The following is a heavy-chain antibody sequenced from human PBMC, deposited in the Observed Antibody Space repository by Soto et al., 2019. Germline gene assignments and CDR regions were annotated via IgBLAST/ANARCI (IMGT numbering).Heavy chain of an antibody. CDR3: ARPLWFGESFDP. CDR1: GYTFTSYA. Sequence: QVQLVQSGAEVKKPGASVKVSCKASGYTFTSYAMHWVRQAPGQRLEWMGWINAGNGNTKYSQKFQGRVTITRDTSASTAYMELSSLRSADTAVYYCARPLWFGESFDPWGQGTLVTVSS. J-gene: IGHJ5*02. CDR2: INAGNGNT. D-gene: IGHD3-10*01. V-gene: IGHV1-3*01.